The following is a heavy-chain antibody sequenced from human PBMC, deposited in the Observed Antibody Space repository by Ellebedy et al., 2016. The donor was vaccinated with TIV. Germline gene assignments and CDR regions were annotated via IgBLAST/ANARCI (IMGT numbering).Heavy chain of an antibody. CDR2: ISGNGRST. D-gene: IGHD3-10*01. J-gene: IGHJ4*02. V-gene: IGHV3-23*01. CDR1: GFTFSNYA. CDR3: ARARTYGSENYPYYFDY. Sequence: GESLKISXAASGFTFSNYAMTWVRQTPGKGLEWVSGISGNGRSTYYAGSVRGRFTISRDNSKNTLHLQMNSLRAADTAVYYCARARTYGSENYPYYFDYWGQGTLVTVSS.